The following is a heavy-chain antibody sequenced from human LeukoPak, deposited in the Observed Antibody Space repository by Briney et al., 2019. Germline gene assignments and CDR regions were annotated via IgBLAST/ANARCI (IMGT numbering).Heavy chain of an antibody. CDR2: IYYRGST. CDR3: ARDVGSATGYFDY. J-gene: IGHJ4*02. CDR1: GGSISSYY. D-gene: IGHD3-10*01. V-gene: IGHV4-59*01. Sequence: PSETLSLTCTVSGGSISSYYWSWIRQPPGKGLEWIGYIYYRGSTNYNPSLKSRVTISVDTSKNQSSLKLSSVIAADTAVYYCARDVGSATGYFDYWGQGTLVTVSS.